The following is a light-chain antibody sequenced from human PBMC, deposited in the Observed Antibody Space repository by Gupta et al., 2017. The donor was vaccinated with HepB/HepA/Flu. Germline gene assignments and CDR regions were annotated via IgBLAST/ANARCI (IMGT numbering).Light chain of an antibody. CDR2: GAS. CDR3: QQFGVLPRK. J-gene: IGKJ1*01. CDR1: QSVRTNH. V-gene: IGKV3-20*01. Sequence: EVVLTQSPGTLSLSPGEKATLSCRASQSVRTNHLSWYQHKPGKTPRLLIFGASNRATGIPERFSGSGSGTDFTLTITRLEPEDFAVYYCQQFGVLPRKFGQGTKVEVK.